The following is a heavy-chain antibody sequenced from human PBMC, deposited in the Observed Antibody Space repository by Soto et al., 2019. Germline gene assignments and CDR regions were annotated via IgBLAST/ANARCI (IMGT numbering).Heavy chain of an antibody. Sequence: EVYLVESGGGLVQPGGSLRLTCAASKFAFSSYSMNWVRQAPGKGLEWISHISDTSRAIYYADSVKGRFTISRDNAKNLLFLQMNSLRAEDTAVYSCARDLRYDFWTGFAPTGYWGQGTLVTVSS. D-gene: IGHD3-3*01. CDR1: KFAFSSYS. CDR2: ISDTSRAI. V-gene: IGHV3-48*04. J-gene: IGHJ4*02. CDR3: ARDLRYDFWTGFAPTGY.